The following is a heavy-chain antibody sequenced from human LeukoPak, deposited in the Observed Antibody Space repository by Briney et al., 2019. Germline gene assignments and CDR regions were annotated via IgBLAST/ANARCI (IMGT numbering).Heavy chain of an antibody. CDR3: AHSPLVRGVIIANFDY. Sequence: SGPTLVNPTQTLTLTCTFSGFSLSTSGVAVGWLRQPPGKALEWLGIIYWNDDKRYSPSLKSRLTITKDTSKNQVVLTMTNMDPVDTATYYCAHSPLVRGVIIANFDYWGQGTLVTVSS. CDR2: IYWNDDK. D-gene: IGHD3-10*01. CDR1: GFSLSTSGVA. J-gene: IGHJ4*02. V-gene: IGHV2-5*01.